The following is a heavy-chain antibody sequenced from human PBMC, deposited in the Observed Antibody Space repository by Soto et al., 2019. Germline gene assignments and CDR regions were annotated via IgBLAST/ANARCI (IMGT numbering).Heavy chain of an antibody. CDR2: IIPIFGTA. CDR3: ARTYCSSTSCPRLDYYYYGMDV. CDR1: GGTFSSYA. V-gene: IGHV1-69*13. J-gene: IGHJ6*02. D-gene: IGHD2-2*01. Sequence: GASVKVSCKASGGTFSSYAISWVRQAPGQGLEWMGGIIPIFGTANYARKFQGRVTITADESTSTAYMELSSLRSEDTAVYYCARTYCSSTSCPRLDYYYYGMDVWGQGTTVTVSS.